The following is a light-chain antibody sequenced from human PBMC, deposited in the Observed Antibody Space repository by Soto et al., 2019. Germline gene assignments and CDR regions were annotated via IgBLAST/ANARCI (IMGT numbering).Light chain of an antibody. J-gene: IGKJ2*01. CDR1: QSVSSSD. Sequence: EIVLTQSPGTLSLSPGERATLSCRASQSVSSSDLAWYQQKPGQAPRLLIYGASSRATGIPDRFSGSGSGTEFTLTISRLEPEDFAVYYCQQYGSSPPTFGQGTKLEIK. CDR2: GAS. V-gene: IGKV3-20*01. CDR3: QQYGSSPPT.